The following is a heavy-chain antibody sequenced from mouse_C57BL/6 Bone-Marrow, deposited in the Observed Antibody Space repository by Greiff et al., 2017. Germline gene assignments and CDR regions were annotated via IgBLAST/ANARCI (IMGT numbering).Heavy chain of an antibody. V-gene: IGHV1-64*01. CDR1: GYTFTSYW. D-gene: IGHD3-3*01. Sequence: VKLQQPGAELVKPGASVKLSCKASGYTFTSYWMHWVKQRPGQGLEWIGMIHPNSGSTNYNEKFKSKATLTVDKSSSTAYMQLSSLTSEDSAVYYCARTPRGLYYFDYWGQGTTLTVAS. CDR2: IHPNSGST. CDR3: ARTPRGLYYFDY. J-gene: IGHJ2*01.